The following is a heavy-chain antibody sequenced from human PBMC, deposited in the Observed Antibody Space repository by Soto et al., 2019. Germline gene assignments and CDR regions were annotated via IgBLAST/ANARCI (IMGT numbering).Heavy chain of an antibody. D-gene: IGHD5-12*01. CDR3: ARPVERRDGYNYDWFDP. Sequence: PSETLSLTCTVSGGSISSSSYYWGWIRQPPGKGLEWIGSIYYSGSTYYNPSLKSRVTISVDTSKNQFSLKLSSVTAADTAVYYCARPVERRDGYNYDWFDPWGQGTLVTVSS. CDR2: IYYSGST. CDR1: GGSISSSSYY. J-gene: IGHJ5*02. V-gene: IGHV4-39*01.